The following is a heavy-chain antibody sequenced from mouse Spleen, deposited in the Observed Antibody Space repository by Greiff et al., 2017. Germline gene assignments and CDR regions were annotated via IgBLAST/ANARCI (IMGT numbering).Heavy chain of an antibody. CDR2: ISNLAYSI. Sequence: EVMLVESGGGLVKPGGSLKLSCAASGFTFSDYGMAWVRQAPGKGPEWVAFISNLAYSIYYADTVTGRFTISRENAKNTLYLEMSSLKSEDTAMYYCARYYYGSSYHAMDYWGQGTSVTVSS. D-gene: IGHD1-1*01. CDR3: ARYYYGSSYHAMDY. V-gene: IGHV5-15*02. CDR1: GFTFSDYG. J-gene: IGHJ4*01.